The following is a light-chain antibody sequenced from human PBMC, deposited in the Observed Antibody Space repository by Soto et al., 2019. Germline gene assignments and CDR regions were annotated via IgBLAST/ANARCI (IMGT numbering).Light chain of an antibody. CDR1: QSISSW. V-gene: IGKV1-5*03. CDR2: KAS. Sequence: DIQMTQSPSTLSASVGDRVTITCRASQSISSWLAWYQQKPGKAPKLLIYKASSLESGVPSRFSGNGAGTEFTLTISSLQPNDFATYYCQQYNSILATFGQGTKVEIK. J-gene: IGKJ1*01. CDR3: QQYNSILAT.